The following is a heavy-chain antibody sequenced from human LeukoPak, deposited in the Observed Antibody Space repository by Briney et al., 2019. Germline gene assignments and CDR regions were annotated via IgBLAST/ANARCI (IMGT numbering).Heavy chain of an antibody. V-gene: IGHV1-69*13. CDR1: GGTFSSYA. Sequence: ASVKVSCKASGGTFSSYAISWVRQAPGQGLEWMGGIIPIFGTANYAQKFQGRVTITADESTSTAYMELSSLRSEDTAVHYCASIGDFWSGYYRDYGMDVWGQGTTVTVSS. CDR3: ASIGDFWSGYYRDYGMDV. D-gene: IGHD3-3*01. CDR2: IIPIFGTA. J-gene: IGHJ6*02.